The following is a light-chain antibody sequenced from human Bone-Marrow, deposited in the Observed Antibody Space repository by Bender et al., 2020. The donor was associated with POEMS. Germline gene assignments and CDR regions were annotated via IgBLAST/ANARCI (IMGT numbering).Light chain of an antibody. V-gene: IGLV2-14*03. CDR2: DVS. Sequence: SALTQPASVSGSPGQSVTISCTGTSSDVRVFDYVSWYRQHPGKAPELMIYDVSSQPSGVSNRFSGSKSGHTASLTISGLQAEDEADYYCSSYTSRNTRVFGTGTTVTVL. CDR3: SSYTSRNTRV. J-gene: IGLJ1*01. CDR1: SSDVRVFDY.